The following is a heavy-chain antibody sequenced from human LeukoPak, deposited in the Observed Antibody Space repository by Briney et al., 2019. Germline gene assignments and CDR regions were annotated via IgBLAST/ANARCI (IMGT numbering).Heavy chain of an antibody. CDR2: INHSGST. Sequence: SETLSLTCAVYGGSFSGYYWSWIRQPPGKGLEWIGEINHSGSTNYNPSLKSRVTISVDTSKNQFSLKLSSVTAADTAVYYCARGFIVVVPAASYNWFDPWGQGTLVTVSS. D-gene: IGHD2-2*01. CDR1: GGSFSGYY. CDR3: ARGFIVVVPAASYNWFDP. V-gene: IGHV4-34*01. J-gene: IGHJ5*02.